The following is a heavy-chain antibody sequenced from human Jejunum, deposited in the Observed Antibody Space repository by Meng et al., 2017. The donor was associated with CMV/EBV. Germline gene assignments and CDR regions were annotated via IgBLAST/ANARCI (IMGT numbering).Heavy chain of an antibody. Sequence: TNYYWGGIRQPPGKGLEWIGHIYYSGNTYYNPSLKSRVTISIDTSNNQFSLKLSSVTAADTAVYYCARVFSYDFWNGYSPYYFDYWGQGTLVTVSS. CDR1: TNYY. J-gene: IGHJ4*02. CDR2: IYYSGNT. V-gene: IGHV4-39*07. D-gene: IGHD3-3*01. CDR3: ARVFSYDFWNGYSPYYFDY.